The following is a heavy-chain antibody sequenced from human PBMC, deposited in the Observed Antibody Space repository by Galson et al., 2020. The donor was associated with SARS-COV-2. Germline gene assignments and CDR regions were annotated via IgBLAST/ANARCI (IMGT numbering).Heavy chain of an antibody. CDR1: GYTFISYG. D-gene: IGHD3-3*01. CDR2: ISTFNGDT. V-gene: IGHV1-18*04. J-gene: IGHJ3*02. CDR3: ARDRITIFGEIMNDAFDI. Sequence: ASVKVSCKASGYTFISYGVSWVRQAPGQGLEWMGWISTFNGDTNYPQKLQGRVTLTTDTSTSTAYMELRTLTSDDTAVYFCARDRITIFGEIMNDAFDIWGQGTMVTVS.